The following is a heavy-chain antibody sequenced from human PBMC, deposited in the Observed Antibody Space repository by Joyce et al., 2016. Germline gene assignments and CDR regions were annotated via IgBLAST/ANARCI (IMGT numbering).Heavy chain of an antibody. J-gene: IGHJ4*02. V-gene: IGHV5-51*01. CDR3: ARSAVRGTLSPFFDY. D-gene: IGHD3-16*01. CDR1: GYSFTSYG. CDR2: IKPEAADT. Sequence: EVQLVQSGGEVKKPGESLKISCKGVGYSFTSYGLGWVRKMPGKGLELMGIIKPEAADTRYSPSFQGQVTISVDRSIKTAHLRWGSLRASDTAIYYCARSAVRGTLSPFFDYWGQGSLVTVSS.